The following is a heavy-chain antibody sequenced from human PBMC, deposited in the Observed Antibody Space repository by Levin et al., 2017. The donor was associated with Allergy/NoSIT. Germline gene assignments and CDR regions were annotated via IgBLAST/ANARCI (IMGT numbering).Heavy chain of an antibody. CDR3: ARGAYYDGSGNWFDP. CDR2: IYSSGRT. CDR1: GGSVSVSSGTYY. Sequence: SETLSLTCTVSGGSVSVSSGTYYWNWIRQPPGKGLEWIGCIYSSGRTKYNPSLKSRVTISVDTSKNQFPLKLSSVTAADTAVYFCARGAYYDGSGNWFDPWGQGTLVTVSS. V-gene: IGHV4-61*01. J-gene: IGHJ5*02. D-gene: IGHD3-10*01.